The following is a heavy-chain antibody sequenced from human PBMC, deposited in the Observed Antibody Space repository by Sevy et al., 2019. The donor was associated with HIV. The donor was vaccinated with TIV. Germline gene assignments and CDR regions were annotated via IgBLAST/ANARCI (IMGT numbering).Heavy chain of an antibody. V-gene: IGHV1-18*01. D-gene: IGHD6-6*01. CDR3: ARVDIDSSSSSYYYYGMDV. J-gene: IGHJ6*02. Sequence: ASVKVSCKASGYTFTSYGISWVRQAPGQGLEWMGWISAYNGNTNYAQKLQGRVTMTTDTSTSTAYMELRSLRPDDTAVYYCARVDIDSSSSSYYYYGMDVWGQGTTVTVSS. CDR2: ISAYNGNT. CDR1: GYTFTSYG.